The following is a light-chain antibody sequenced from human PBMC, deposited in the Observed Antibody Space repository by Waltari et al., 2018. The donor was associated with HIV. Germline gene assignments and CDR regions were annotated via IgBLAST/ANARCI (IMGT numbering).Light chain of an antibody. Sequence: QSALTQPASVSGSPGQSIPLPCPGTSSDVGTYNLVPWYQQYPGKAPKLIIYGVSKRPSGVSNRFSGSKSGNTASLTISGLQAADEADYYCCSYATSSTFVVFGGGTKLTVL. CDR1: SSDVGTYNL. CDR3: CSYATSSTFVV. V-gene: IGLV2-23*02. J-gene: IGLJ2*01. CDR2: GVS.